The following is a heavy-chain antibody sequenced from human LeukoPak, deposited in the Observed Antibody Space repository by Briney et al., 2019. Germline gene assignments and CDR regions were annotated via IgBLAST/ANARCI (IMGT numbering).Heavy chain of an antibody. CDR3: ARDAGTGWYFDL. V-gene: IGHV4-59*01. D-gene: IGHD3/OR15-3a*01. CDR2: MHYSGFT. CDR1: GGSITNYH. Sequence: SETLSLTCTVSGGSITNYHWTWIRQPPGKGLEWIGYMHYSGFTSYMPSLKSRGTISVDTSKNQLSLKLNSVPAADTAVYFCARDAGTGWYFDLWGRGTLVTVSS. J-gene: IGHJ2*01.